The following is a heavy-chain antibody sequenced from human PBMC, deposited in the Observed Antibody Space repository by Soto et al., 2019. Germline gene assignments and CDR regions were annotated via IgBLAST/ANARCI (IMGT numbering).Heavy chain of an antibody. V-gene: IGHV1-18*01. CDR2: VSAYNGNK. Sequence: APLKVSCKASAYTFISYGISWVLPSPRQGLEWMGCVSAYNGNKNYAQKLQGRVTMTTDTSTSTEYMELRRLRFGGRAVYYCAREYKSERVRYFVWLLLRALDIWGQGTVVTVSS. CDR1: AYTFISYG. CDR3: AREYKSERVRYFVWLLLRALDI. J-gene: IGHJ3*02. D-gene: IGHD3-9*01.